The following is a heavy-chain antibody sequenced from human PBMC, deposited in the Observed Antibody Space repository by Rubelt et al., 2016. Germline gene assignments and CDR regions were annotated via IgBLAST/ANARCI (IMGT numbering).Heavy chain of an antibody. CDR3: ARGARSAGVAV. V-gene: IGHV3-23*01. J-gene: IGHJ6*02. CDR1: NYA. CDR2: LSGSGGDT. Sequence: NYAMNWVRQAPGKGLEWVSALSGSGGDTFHADSVKGRFTISRDNSKNTLYLQMNSLRAEDTAVYYCARGARSAGVAVWGRGTTVTVSS.